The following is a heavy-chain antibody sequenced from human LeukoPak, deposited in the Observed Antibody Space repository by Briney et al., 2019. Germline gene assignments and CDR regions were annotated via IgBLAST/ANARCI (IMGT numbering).Heavy chain of an antibody. V-gene: IGHV3-33*06. CDR1: GFTFSNYG. CDR2: IWHDGSNK. CDR3: AKDGDAYIEYYYYYMDV. Sequence: GGSLRLSCVSSGFTFSNYGMHWVRQAPGKGLEWVALIWHDGSNKYYADSVRGRDTISRDNSKNTLYLQMNSLTAEDTAVYFCAKDGDAYIEYYYYYMDVWGKGTTVTVSS. D-gene: IGHD5-24*01. J-gene: IGHJ6*03.